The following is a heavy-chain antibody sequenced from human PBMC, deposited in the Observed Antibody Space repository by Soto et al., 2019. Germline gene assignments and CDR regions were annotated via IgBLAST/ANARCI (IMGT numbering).Heavy chain of an antibody. Sequence: ASVKVSCKASGGTFSSYTISWVRQAPGQGLEWMGRIIPILGIANYAQKFQGRVTITADKSTSTAYMELSSLRSEDTAVYYCARGGKITYYDILTGSGSYYYYGMDVWG. CDR1: GGTFSSYT. D-gene: IGHD3-9*01. CDR2: IIPILGIA. V-gene: IGHV1-69*02. J-gene: IGHJ6*02. CDR3: ARGGKITYYDILTGSGSYYYYGMDV.